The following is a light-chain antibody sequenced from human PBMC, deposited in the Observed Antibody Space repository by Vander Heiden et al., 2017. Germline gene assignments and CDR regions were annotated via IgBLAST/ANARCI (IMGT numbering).Light chain of an antibody. J-gene: IGKJ1*01. CDR2: AAS. CDR1: QGISSG. Sequence: IQMTQSPSSVSASVGARVTITCRASQGISSGLSLYQQKPGKAPNVLIDAASSLESGVPSRFSGSGSGTDFTLTISSLQPEDVATYYCQHANRFQRTFGQGTKVEIK. CDR3: QHANRFQRT. V-gene: IGKV1-12*01.